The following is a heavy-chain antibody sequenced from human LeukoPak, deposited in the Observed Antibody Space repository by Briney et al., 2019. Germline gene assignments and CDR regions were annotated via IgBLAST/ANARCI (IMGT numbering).Heavy chain of an antibody. Sequence: PSQTLSLTCAVSGGSIRSGGYPWSWIRQPPGKGREWIGYSYHSGSTYYHPSLKSRVTISVDRSKNQFSLTLCSVTAADTAVYYCARGSGGYDGGACFDPWGQGTLVTVSS. V-gene: IGHV4-30-2*01. CDR1: GGSIRSGGYP. CDR3: ARGSGGYDGGACFDP. J-gene: IGHJ5*02. CDR2: SYHSGST. D-gene: IGHD5-12*01.